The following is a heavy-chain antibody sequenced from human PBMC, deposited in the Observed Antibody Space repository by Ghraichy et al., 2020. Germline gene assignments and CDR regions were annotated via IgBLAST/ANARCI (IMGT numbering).Heavy chain of an antibody. D-gene: IGHD6-19*01. Sequence: SETLSLTCTVSGGSMSSYYWSWIRQPAGKRLEWIGRIYSSGGTSYNPSLKSRVTLSVDTSKNQFSLRLDSVTAADTAVYYCARAGSSGWHSNNWFDPWGQGTLVTVSS. J-gene: IGHJ5*02. CDR3: ARAGSSGWHSNNWFDP. V-gene: IGHV4-4*07. CDR1: GGSMSSYY. CDR2: IYSSGGT.